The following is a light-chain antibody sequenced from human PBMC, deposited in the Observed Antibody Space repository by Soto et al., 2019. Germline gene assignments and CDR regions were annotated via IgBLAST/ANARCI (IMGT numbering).Light chain of an antibody. J-gene: IGKJ1*01. CDR1: QSVSSSL. CDR2: GAS. CDR3: QQYGTSPWT. V-gene: IGKV3-20*01. Sequence: EIELTQSPGTLSLSPGQRATLSCRASQSVSSSLLAWFQQKPGQAPRLLIYGASSRATGIPDRFSASGSGTDFSLTISRLEPEDFEVYYCQQYGTSPWTFGQGTKVDIK.